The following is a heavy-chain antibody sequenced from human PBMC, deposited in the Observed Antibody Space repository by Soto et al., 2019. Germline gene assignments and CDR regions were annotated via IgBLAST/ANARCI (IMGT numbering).Heavy chain of an antibody. CDR1: GGTFSSYA. Sequence: QVQLVQSGAEVKKPGSSVKVSCKASGGTFSSYAISWVRQAPGQGLESMGGMNPNSGNTGYAQKFQGRVTLTRNTSISTAYMELSSLRSEDTAVYYCARGLYAFDIWGHGTMVTVSS. J-gene: IGHJ3*02. D-gene: IGHD2-2*01. CDR3: ARGLYAFDI. V-gene: IGHV1-8*02. CDR2: MNPNSGNT.